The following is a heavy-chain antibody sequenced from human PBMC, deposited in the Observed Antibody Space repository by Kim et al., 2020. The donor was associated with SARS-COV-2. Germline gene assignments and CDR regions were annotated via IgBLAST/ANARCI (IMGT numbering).Heavy chain of an antibody. CDR2: IKYAASEK. J-gene: IGHJ3*02. Sequence: GGSLRLSCAASGFTFSTYWMNWVRQAPGKGLEWEANIKYAASEKYYLDSVKGRFTISRDNAKNSLYLQMNSLRAEDTAVYYCVRDLVEVPAGNIFDIWGQGTMVTVSS. CDR1: GFTFSTYW. D-gene: IGHD2-2*01. CDR3: VRDLVEVPAGNIFDI. V-gene: IGHV3-7*03.